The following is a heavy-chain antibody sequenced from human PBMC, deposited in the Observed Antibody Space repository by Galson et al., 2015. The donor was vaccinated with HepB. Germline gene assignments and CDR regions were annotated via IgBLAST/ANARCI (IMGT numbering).Heavy chain of an antibody. CDR2: ISITSSYT. CDR3: ASHGSSRVYFDY. Sequence: SLRLSCAGSRFTFSDHYMSWIRQAPGKGLEWISYISITSSYTNYADSVKGRFTISRDNAENSLYLQMNSLRAEDTAVYYCASHGSSRVYFDYWGQGTLVTVSS. CDR1: RFTFSDHY. V-gene: IGHV3-11*06. D-gene: IGHD6-6*01. J-gene: IGHJ4*02.